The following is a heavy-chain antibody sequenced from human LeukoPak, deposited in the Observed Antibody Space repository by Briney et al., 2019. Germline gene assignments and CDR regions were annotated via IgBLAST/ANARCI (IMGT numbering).Heavy chain of an antibody. CDR3: ARLGIAAPAGFDY. D-gene: IGHD6-13*01. V-gene: IGHV4-34*01. CDR1: GGSFSGYY. Sequence: SETLSLTCAVYGGSFSGYYWSWIRQPPGKGLEWIGEINHSGSTNYNPSLKSRVTISVGTSKNQFSLKLSSVTAADTAVYYCARLGIAAPAGFDYWGQGTLVTVSS. CDR2: INHSGST. J-gene: IGHJ4*02.